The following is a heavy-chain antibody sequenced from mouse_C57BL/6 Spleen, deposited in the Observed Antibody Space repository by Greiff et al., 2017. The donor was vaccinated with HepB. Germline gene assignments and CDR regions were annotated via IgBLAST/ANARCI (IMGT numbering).Heavy chain of an antibody. CDR1: GYTFTSYW. V-gene: IGHV1-64*01. D-gene: IGHD2-1*01. CDR2: IHPNSGST. J-gene: IGHJ4*01. Sequence: QVHVKQSGAELVKPGASVKLSCKASGYTFTSYWMHWVKQRPGQGLEWIGMIHPNSGSTNYNEKFKSKATLTVDKSSSTAYMQLSSLTSEDSAVYYCARDVYCNYVRYAMDYWGQGTSVTVSS. CDR3: ARDVYCNYVRYAMDY.